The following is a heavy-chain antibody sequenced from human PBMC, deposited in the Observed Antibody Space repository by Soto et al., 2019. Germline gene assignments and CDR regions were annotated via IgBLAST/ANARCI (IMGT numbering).Heavy chain of an antibody. V-gene: IGHV3-66*01. CDR1: GFSVSTNF. Sequence: EVQLVDSGGGLVQPGGSLRLSCEASGFSVSTNFMAWVRQAPGKGLEWVSVIYSGGSAYYADSVRGRFTISRDRSKNTLYLQINSLRAEDTAVYYCSRAPGFFDDWGQRTMVTVSS. J-gene: IGHJ4*02. CDR3: SRAPGFFDD. CDR2: IYSGGSA.